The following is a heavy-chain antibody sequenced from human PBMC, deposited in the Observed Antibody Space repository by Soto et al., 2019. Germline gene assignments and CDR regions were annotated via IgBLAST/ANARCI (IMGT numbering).Heavy chain of an antibody. Sequence: EVRLVESGGGLVKPGESLRLSCAASGFTFGSYSLNWVRQAPGKGLEWVSSISGTSNDIYYADSVKGRFIISRDNARDSLYLQMYSLSAEDTAIYFCATSIAAHLGYYGMDVWGQGTTVTVSS. CDR1: GFTFGSYS. D-gene: IGHD6-6*01. CDR3: ATSIAAHLGYYGMDV. V-gene: IGHV3-21*01. J-gene: IGHJ6*02. CDR2: ISGTSNDI.